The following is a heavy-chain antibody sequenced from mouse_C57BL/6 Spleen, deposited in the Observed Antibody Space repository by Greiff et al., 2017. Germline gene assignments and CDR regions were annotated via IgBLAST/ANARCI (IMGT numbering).Heavy chain of an antibody. Sequence: VQLQQSGPELVKPGASVKISCKASGYAFSSSWMNWVKQRPGKGLEWIGRIYPGDGDTNYNEKFTSKATLTVDKSSSTAYMQLTSLTSEDSSVYYCAHYGSSYTACDYWGQGTTLTVSS. CDR2: IYPGDGDT. V-gene: IGHV1-82*01. CDR1: GYAFSSSW. J-gene: IGHJ2*01. D-gene: IGHD1-1*01. CDR3: AHYGSSYTACDY.